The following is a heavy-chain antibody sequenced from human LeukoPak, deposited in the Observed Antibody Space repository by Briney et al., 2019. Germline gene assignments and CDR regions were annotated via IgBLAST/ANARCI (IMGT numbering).Heavy chain of an antibody. CDR3: ATALSGSYPVGAFDI. D-gene: IGHD1-26*01. CDR2: FDPEDGET. J-gene: IGHJ3*02. CDR1: GYTLTELS. Sequence: ASVKVSCKVSGYTLTELSMHWVRQAPGKGLEWMGGFDPEDGETIYAQKFQGRVTMTEDTSTDTAYMELSSLRSEDTAVYYCATALSGSYPVGAFDIWGQGTMVTVSS. V-gene: IGHV1-24*01.